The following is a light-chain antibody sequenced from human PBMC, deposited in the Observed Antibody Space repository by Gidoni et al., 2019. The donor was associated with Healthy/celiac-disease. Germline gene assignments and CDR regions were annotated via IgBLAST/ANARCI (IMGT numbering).Light chain of an antibody. J-gene: IGKJ5*01. V-gene: IGKV1-5*01. CDR3: QQYNSYSIT. CDR2: DAS. CDR1: QSISSW. Sequence: GDRVTITCRASQSISSWLAWYQQKPGKAPKLLIYDASSLESGVPSRFSGSGSGTEFTLTISSLQPDDFATYYCQQYNSYSITFGQGTRLEIK.